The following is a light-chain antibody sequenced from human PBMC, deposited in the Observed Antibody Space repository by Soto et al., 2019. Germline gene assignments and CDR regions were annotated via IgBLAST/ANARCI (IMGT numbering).Light chain of an antibody. CDR3: RQSYTTASIT. J-gene: IGKJ5*01. CDR2: SAS. CDR1: QSISRN. V-gene: IGKV1-39*01. Sequence: DIQMTQSPSSLSASVGDRVTITCRASQSISRNLNCYQHKPGKAPKLLIYSASSLQTGVPSRCSGGGSGTEVTLSISSLQQEDFGTYYCRQSYTTASITFGQGTRLEIK.